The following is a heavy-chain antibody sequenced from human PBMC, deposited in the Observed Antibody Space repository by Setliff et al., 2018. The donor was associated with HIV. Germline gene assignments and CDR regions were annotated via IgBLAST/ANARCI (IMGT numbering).Heavy chain of an antibody. V-gene: IGHV1-69-2*01. CDR3: ATYGRDGYNYQAY. Sequence: GASVKVSCKASKYTFTDYYMHWVQQAPGKGLEWMGRVDPEDDKTIYAEKFQGRVTITADTSTDTAYMELSSLRSEDTAVYYCATYGRDGYNYQAYWGQGTLVTVSS. D-gene: IGHD5-12*01. CDR2: VDPEDDKT. J-gene: IGHJ4*02. CDR1: KYTFTDYY.